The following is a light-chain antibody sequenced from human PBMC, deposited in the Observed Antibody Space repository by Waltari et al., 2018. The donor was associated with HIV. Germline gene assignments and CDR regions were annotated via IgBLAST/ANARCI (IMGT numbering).Light chain of an antibody. V-gene: IGKV3-11*01. CDR2: DAS. J-gene: IGKJ2*03. CDR3: QQRSNGPPWYS. Sequence: RASQSVSSYSAWYQQKPGQAPRLLIYDASNRATGTPARFSGSGSGTDFTLTISSLEPEDFAVYYCQQRSNGPPWYSFGQGTKLEIK. CDR1: QSVSSY.